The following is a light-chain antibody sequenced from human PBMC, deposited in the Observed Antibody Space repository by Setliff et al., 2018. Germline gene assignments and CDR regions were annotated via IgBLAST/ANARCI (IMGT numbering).Light chain of an antibody. CDR3: SSYSGSSTLV. J-gene: IGLJ1*01. V-gene: IGLV2-14*01. Sequence: QSVLTQPASVSGSPGQSITISCTGTSSDVGGYNYVSWYQQHPGKAPKLMIYEVSDRPSGVSNHFSGPRSGNTASLTISGLQAEDEADYYCSSYSGSSTLVFGTGTKVTVL. CDR1: SSDVGGYNY. CDR2: EVS.